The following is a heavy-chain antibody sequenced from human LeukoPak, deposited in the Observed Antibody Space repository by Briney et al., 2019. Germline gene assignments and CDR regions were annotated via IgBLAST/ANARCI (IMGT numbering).Heavy chain of an antibody. V-gene: IGHV3-7*01. CDR2: IKQDGTE. CDR3: VRGPDYGDRLDYFDY. CDR1: GFIVSGKY. D-gene: IGHD4-17*01. Sequence: GGSLRLSCAASGFIVSGKYMSWVRQAPGKGPEWVAHIKQDGTEYYVDSVKGRFIISRDNAKNSLYLQMNSLRAEDTAVYSCVRGPDYGDRLDYFDYWGQGTLVTVSS. J-gene: IGHJ4*02.